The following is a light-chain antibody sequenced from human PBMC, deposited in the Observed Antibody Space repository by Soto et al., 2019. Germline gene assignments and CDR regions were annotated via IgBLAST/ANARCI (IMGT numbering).Light chain of an antibody. J-gene: IGLJ2*01. V-gene: IGLV1-44*01. CDR3: EEGDDGLNGRDVL. Sequence: QSVLTQPPSASGTPGQRVTISCSGSSSNIGSNTVNWYQQLPGTAPKLLIYSNNQRPSGVPDRFSGSKSGTSASLAISGLKSEDGADYYWEEGDDGLNGRDVLFGGGTRVTAL. CDR2: SNN. CDR1: SSNIGSNT.